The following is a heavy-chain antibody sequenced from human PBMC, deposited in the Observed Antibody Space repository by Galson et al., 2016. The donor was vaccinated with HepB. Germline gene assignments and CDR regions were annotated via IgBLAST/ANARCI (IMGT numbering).Heavy chain of an antibody. CDR1: GFTSDDYA. CDR3: AKGDGGYYLVVDS. V-gene: IGHV3-43*02. CDR2: ISGDGGGT. J-gene: IGHJ4*02. Sequence: SLRLSCAASGFTSDDYAMHWVRQVPGKGLEWVSLISGDGGGTYYADSVKGRFTISRDNSKTSLYLQMNTLRTEDTAWYYCAKGDGGYYLVVDSWGQGTLVTVSS. D-gene: IGHD4-17*01.